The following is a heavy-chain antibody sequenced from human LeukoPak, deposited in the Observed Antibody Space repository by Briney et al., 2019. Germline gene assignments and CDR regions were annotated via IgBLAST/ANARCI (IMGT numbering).Heavy chain of an antibody. CDR3: ARDNLAAAGDDNFDI. Sequence: GGSLRLSCAASGFTYSLYTMNWVHQAPGKGLEWVSSISDSSSYIYYADSVKGRFTISRDNAKNSLYLQMNSLRAEDTAIYYCARDNLAAAGDDNFDIWGQGTMVTVSS. V-gene: IGHV3-21*01. J-gene: IGHJ3*02. CDR1: GFTYSLYT. D-gene: IGHD6-13*01. CDR2: ISDSSSYI.